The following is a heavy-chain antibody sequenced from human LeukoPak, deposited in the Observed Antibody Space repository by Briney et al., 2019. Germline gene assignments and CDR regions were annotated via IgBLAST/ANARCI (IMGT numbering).Heavy chain of an antibody. CDR1: GYTFTDLD. V-gene: IGHV1-8*01. CDR3: ARGRARNWFDP. Sequence: RRASVKVSCKASGYTFTDLDINWARQAPGQGLEWMGWMNPNSGNTGYAQKFQGRVTMTRNTSISTAYMELSSLRSEDTAVYYCARGRARNWFDPWGQGTLVTVSS. J-gene: IGHJ5*02. CDR2: MNPNSGNT.